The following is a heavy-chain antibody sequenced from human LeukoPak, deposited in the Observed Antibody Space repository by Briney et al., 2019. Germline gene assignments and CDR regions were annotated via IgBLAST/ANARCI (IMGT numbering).Heavy chain of an antibody. CDR1: GGSISSYY. CDR3: ARGDDYVWGSYRFDY. Sequence: SETLSLTGTVSGGSISSYYWSWIRQPPGKGLEWIGYIYYSGSTNYNPSLKSRVTISVDTSKNQFSLKLSSVTAADTAVYYCARGDDYVWGSYRFDYWGQGTLVTVSS. CDR2: IYYSGST. J-gene: IGHJ4*02. D-gene: IGHD3-16*02. V-gene: IGHV4-59*01.